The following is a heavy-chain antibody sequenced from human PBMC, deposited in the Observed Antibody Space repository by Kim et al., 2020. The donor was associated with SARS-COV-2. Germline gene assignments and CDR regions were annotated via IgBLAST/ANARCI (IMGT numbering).Heavy chain of an antibody. Sequence: ASVKVSCKPSGYNFTGYYIHWVRQAPGQGLEWVGRISPHNGDTDYAQKFQGRVTVTRDTSISAAYMELNRLKSDDTAVYFCARGRYFDLFLEVGHYFDYWGQGTLITVTS. CDR3: ARGRYFDLFLEVGHYFDY. CDR2: ISPHNGDT. CDR1: GYNFTGYY. D-gene: IGHD3-9*01. V-gene: IGHV1-2*06. J-gene: IGHJ4*02.